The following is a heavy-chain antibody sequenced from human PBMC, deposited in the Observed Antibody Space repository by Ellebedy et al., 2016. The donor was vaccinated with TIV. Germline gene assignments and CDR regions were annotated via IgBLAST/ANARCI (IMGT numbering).Heavy chain of an antibody. CDR1: GFTFDDYA. J-gene: IGHJ6*02. D-gene: IGHD6-19*01. CDR3: AKDSSVAGYYYYGMDV. Sequence: SLKISXAASGFTFDDYAMHWVRQAPGKGLEWVSGISWNSGSIGYADSVKGRFTISRDNAKNSLYLQMNSLRAEDTALYYCAKDSSVAGYYYYGMDVWGQGTTVTVSS. CDR2: ISWNSGSI. V-gene: IGHV3-9*01.